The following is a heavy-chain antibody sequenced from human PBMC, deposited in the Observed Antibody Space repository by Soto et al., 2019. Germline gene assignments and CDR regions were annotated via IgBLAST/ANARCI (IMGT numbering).Heavy chain of an antibody. CDR2: ISYDGSNK. D-gene: IGHD4-17*01. V-gene: IGHV3-30*18. CDR1: GFTFSSYG. Sequence: QVQLVESGGGVVQPWRSLRLYCAASGFTFSSYGMHWVSKAPGKGLEWVAVISYDGSNKYYADSVKGRFTISRDNSKNTLYLKMNSLRAEDTAVYYCAKVGDGDSGHAFDIWGQGTMVTVSS. CDR3: AKVGDGDSGHAFDI. J-gene: IGHJ3*02.